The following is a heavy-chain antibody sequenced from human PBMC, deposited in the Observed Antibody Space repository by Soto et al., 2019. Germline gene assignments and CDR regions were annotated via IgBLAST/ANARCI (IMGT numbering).Heavy chain of an antibody. CDR2: IKQDGSEK. Sequence: GSLRLSCAASGFTFSSYWMSWVRQAPGKGLEWVANIKQDGSEKYYVDSVKGRFTISRDNSKNTQYLQMSSLRADDTAVYYCVKGEYYYDSSGYYPFDYWGQGT. D-gene: IGHD3-22*01. CDR1: GFTFSSYW. J-gene: IGHJ4*02. CDR3: VKGEYYYDSSGYYPFDY. V-gene: IGHV3-7*02.